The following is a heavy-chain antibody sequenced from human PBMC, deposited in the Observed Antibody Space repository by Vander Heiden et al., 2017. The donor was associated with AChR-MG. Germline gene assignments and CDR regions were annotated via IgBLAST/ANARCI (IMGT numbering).Heavy chain of an antibody. CDR1: GVSISSGGYH. Sequence: HVQLHESGPGLVKPSQTLSLTCTVSGVSISSGGYHCTWIRHHPVQVLEWIGYISYSGRTYYNPSLKSRLTISLDTSKSQFSMKLSSVTAADTAVDYCARDDYGDYYGMDVWGQGTTVTVSS. V-gene: IGHV4-31*03. CDR3: ARDDYGDYYGMDV. J-gene: IGHJ6*02. D-gene: IGHD4-17*01. CDR2: ISYSGRT.